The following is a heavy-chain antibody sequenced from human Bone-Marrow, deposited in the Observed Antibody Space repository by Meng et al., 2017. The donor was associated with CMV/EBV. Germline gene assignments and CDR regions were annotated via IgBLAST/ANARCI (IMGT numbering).Heavy chain of an antibody. J-gene: IGHJ4*02. CDR3: ASRGHPLGTYYFDY. Sequence: GESLKISCAAPGFTFSSYWMSWVRQAPGKGLEWVANIKQDGSEKYYVDSVKGRFTISRDNAKNSLYLQMNSLRAEDTAVYYCASRGHPLGTYYFDYWGQGTLVTVSS. CDR1: GFTFSSYW. D-gene: IGHD7-27*01. CDR2: IKQDGSEK. V-gene: IGHV3-7*01.